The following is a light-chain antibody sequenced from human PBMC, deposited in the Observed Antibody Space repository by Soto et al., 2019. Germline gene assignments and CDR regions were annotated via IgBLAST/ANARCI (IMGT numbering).Light chain of an antibody. CDR2: HAS. CDR1: QTIYSN. CDR3: QQYQNLWT. J-gene: IGKJ1*01. V-gene: IGKV3-15*01. Sequence: IGMTQSPATLSVSPGERVTLSFRASQTIYSNVAWYQQRPGQSPRLLIYHASSRATGIPARFSGSGSGTEFTLTINSLQSEDFAVYYCQQYQNLWTFGQGTKVDI.